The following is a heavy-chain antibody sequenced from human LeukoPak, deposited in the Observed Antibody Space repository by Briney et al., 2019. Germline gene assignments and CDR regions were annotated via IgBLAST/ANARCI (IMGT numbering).Heavy chain of an antibody. CDR3: ASSGPRQGYYYGMDV. Sequence: ASVKVSCKASGYTFTGYYMHWVRQAPGQGLEWMGWINPNSGGTNYAQKFQGRVTMTRDTSISTAYMELSRLRSDDTAVYYCASSGPRQGYYYGMDVWGQGTTVTVSS. J-gene: IGHJ6*02. D-gene: IGHD1-1*01. CDR2: INPNSGGT. CDR1: GYTFTGYY. V-gene: IGHV1-2*02.